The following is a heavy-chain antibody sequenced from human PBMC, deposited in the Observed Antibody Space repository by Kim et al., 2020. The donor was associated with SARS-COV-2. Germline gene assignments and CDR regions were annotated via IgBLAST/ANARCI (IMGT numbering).Heavy chain of an antibody. CDR1: GGSISSSSYY. V-gene: IGHV4-39*01. J-gene: IGHJ4*01. Sequence: SETLSLTCTVSGGSISSSSYYWGWIRQPPGKGLEWIGSIYYSGSTYYNPSLKSRVTISVDTSKNPFSLKLSSVAAADTAVYYCARAPALSSGFMFFDYWGQGTLVSVSS. CDR3: ARAPALSSGFMFFDY. CDR2: IYYSGST. D-gene: IGHD6-19*01.